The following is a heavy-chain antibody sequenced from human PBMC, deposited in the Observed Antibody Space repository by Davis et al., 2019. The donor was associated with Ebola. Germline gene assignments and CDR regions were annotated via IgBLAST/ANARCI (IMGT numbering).Heavy chain of an antibody. J-gene: IGHJ4*02. CDR2: IYPGDSDT. D-gene: IGHD2-15*01. CDR1: GYTFTIYW. Sequence: GESLKISCTGSGYTFTIYWIAWVRQMPGRGLEWMGIIYPGDSDTRYSPSFQGQVSISADRSTTTAYLQWSGLKASDTAIYYCARLNGACSGGRCYFDRWGQGTLVTVSS. CDR3: ARLNGACSGGRCYFDR. V-gene: IGHV5-51*01.